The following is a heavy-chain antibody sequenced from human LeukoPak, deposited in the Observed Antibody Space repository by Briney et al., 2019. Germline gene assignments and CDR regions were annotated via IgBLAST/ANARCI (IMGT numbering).Heavy chain of an antibody. CDR1: GFTFSTYA. D-gene: IGHD2-21*02. V-gene: IGHV3-23*01. J-gene: IGHJ4*02. CDR3: ATLCGGDCYSRFDF. CDR2: ISGGGGST. Sequence: PGGSLRLSCAASGFTFSTYAMGWVRQAPGKGLEWVSAISGGGGSTFYADSVKGRFSISRDNSKNTLYLQMNSLRAEDTAVYYCATLCGGDCYSRFDFWGQGTLVTVSS.